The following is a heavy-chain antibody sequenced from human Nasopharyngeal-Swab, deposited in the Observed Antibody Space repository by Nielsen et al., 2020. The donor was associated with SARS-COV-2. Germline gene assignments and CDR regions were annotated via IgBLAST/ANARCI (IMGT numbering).Heavy chain of an antibody. D-gene: IGHD6-19*01. CDR2: ISSSSSYI. CDR3: AKEGRLAVADGEGFDY. J-gene: IGHJ4*02. Sequence: GESLQISCAASGFTFSSYSMNWVRQAPGKGLEWVSSISSSSSYIYYADSVKGRFTISRDNAKNSLYLQMNSLRAEDTAVYYCAKEGRLAVADGEGFDYWGQGTLVTVSS. V-gene: IGHV3-21*01. CDR1: GFTFSSYS.